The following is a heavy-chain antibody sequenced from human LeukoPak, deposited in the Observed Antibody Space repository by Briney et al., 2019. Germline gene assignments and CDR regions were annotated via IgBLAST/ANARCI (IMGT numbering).Heavy chain of an antibody. V-gene: IGHV4-34*01. J-gene: IGHJ5*02. Sequence: KSSETLSLTCTVSGGSISSYYWSWIRQPPGKGLEWIGEINHSGSTNYNPSLKSRVTISVDTSKNQFSLKLSSVTAADTAVYYCASWYSSGWYNWFDPWGQGTLVTVSS. D-gene: IGHD6-19*01. CDR3: ASWYSSGWYNWFDP. CDR2: INHSGST. CDR1: GGSISSYY.